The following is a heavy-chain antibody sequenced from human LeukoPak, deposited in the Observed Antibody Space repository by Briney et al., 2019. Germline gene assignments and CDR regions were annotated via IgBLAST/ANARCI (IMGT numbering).Heavy chain of an antibody. D-gene: IGHD4-17*01. CDR1: GGSISSGTYY. Sequence: PSQTLSLTCTVSGGSISSGTYYWTWIRQPAGKGLEWIGRIYTSGSTNYNPSLKSRVTISVDTSKNQFSLKLSSVTAADTAVYYCARVADYGDPLDAFDIWGQGTMVTVSS. V-gene: IGHV4-61*02. CDR3: ARVADYGDPLDAFDI. CDR2: IYTSGST. J-gene: IGHJ3*02.